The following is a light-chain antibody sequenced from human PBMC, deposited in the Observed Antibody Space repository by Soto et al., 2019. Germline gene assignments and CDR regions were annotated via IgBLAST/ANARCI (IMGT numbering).Light chain of an antibody. CDR2: AAS. V-gene: IGKV1-9*01. CDR3: QPLNSYPIT. Sequence: DIQLTQSPSFLSASVGDRVTITCRASQGISSYLAWYQQKPGKAPKLLIYAASTLQSGVPSRFSGSGSGTEFTLTIISLQPEDFATYYCQPLNSYPITFGQGTRLEIK. CDR1: QGISSY. J-gene: IGKJ5*01.